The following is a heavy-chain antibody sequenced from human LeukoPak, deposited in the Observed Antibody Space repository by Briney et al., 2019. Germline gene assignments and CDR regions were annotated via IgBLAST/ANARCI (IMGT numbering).Heavy chain of an antibody. J-gene: IGHJ4*02. CDR1: GDTLIGYY. CDR3: ARDPNAMVTSLFDY. D-gene: IGHD5-18*01. CDR2: INPSSGGT. V-gene: IGHV1-2*02. Sequence: ASVKVSCKTSGDTLIGYYMHWVRQAPGHGLEWMGWINPSSGGTNYAPKFQGRVSMTRDTSISTAYMELSRLRSDDTAVYYCARDPNAMVTSLFDYWGQGTLVTVSS.